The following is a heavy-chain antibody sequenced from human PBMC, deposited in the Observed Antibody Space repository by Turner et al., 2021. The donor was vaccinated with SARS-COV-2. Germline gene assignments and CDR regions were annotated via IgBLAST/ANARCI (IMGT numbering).Heavy chain of an antibody. V-gene: IGHV3-23*01. CDR1: GFTSSNYA. J-gene: IGHJ4*02. D-gene: IGHD1-26*01. CDR3: AKDLSGSYYTPSFFRVSEFDY. Sequence: EVQLLESGGGLVQPGGSLRLSCAASGFTSSNYAMGWVRQAPGKGLEWVSAITGTSGRAGSTFYADSVKGRFTISRDNSENTLYLQMDSLRVEDTAVYYCAKDLSGSYYTPSFFRVSEFDYWGQGTLVTVSS. CDR2: ITGTSGRAGST.